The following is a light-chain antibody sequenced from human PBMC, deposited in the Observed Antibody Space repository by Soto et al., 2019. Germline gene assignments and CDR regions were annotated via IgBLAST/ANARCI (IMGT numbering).Light chain of an antibody. CDR1: QSVSSN. CDR2: GAS. CDR3: QQYNNWPET. J-gene: IGKJ1*01. Sequence: EIVMTQSPGTLSVSPGERATLSCRASQSVSSNLAWYQQNPGQAPRLLIYGASTRATGIPARFSGSGSGTEFTLTISSLQSEDFAVYYCQQYNNWPETFGQGTKVEIK. V-gene: IGKV3-15*01.